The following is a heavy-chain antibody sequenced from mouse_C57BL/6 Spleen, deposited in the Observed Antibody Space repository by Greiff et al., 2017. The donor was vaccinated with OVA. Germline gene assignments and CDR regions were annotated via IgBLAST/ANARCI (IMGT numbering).Heavy chain of an antibody. D-gene: IGHD1-1*01. CDR2: IDPETGGT. V-gene: IGHV1-15*01. Sequence: QVHVKQSGAELVRPGASVTLSCKASGYTFTDYEMHWVKQTPVHGLEWIGAIDPETGGTAYNQKFKGKAILTADKSSSTAYMELRSLTSEDSAVYYCTRYGVDWGQGTTLTVSS. CDR3: TRYGVD. CDR1: GYTFTDYE. J-gene: IGHJ2*01.